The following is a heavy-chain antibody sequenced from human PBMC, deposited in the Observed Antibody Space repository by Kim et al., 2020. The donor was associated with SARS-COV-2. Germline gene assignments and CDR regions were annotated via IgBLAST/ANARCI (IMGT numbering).Heavy chain of an antibody. V-gene: IGHV3-64*02. J-gene: IGHJ4*02. CDR3: ARSAPDSTGYFDY. Sequence: YYADSVKGRFNISGDNSENTLYLQVGSLRTEDMAVYFCARSAPDSTGYFDYWGQGTLVTVSS. D-gene: IGHD3-22*01.